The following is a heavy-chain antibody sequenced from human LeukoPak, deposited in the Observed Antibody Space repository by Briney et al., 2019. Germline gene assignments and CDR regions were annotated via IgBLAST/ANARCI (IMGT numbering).Heavy chain of an antibody. CDR2: ISGDGGST. J-gene: IGHJ6*02. V-gene: IGHV3-43*02. Sequence: GGSLRLSCAASGFTFDDYAMHWVRQAPGKGLEWVSLISGDGGSTYYADSAKGRFTISRDNSKNSLYLQMNSLRTEDTALYYCAKDLLYDYSMDYGMDVWGQGITVTVSS. CDR1: GFTFDDYA. CDR3: AKDLLYDYSMDYGMDV. D-gene: IGHD3-16*01.